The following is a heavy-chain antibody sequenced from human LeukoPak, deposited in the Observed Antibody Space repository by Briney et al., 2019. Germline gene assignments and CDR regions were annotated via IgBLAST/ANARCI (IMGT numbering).Heavy chain of an antibody. Sequence: PSGTLSLTCTVSGGSISSYYWSWIRQPPGKGLEWIGYIYYSGSTNYNPSLKSRVTISVDTSKNQFSLKLSSVTAADTAVYYCASLPRGRPAVWGQGTLVTVSS. CDR3: ASLPRGRPAV. CDR1: GGSISSYY. CDR2: IYYSGST. J-gene: IGHJ4*02. V-gene: IGHV4-59*01.